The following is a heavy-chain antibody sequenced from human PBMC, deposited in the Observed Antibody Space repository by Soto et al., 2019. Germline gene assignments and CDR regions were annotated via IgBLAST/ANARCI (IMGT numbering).Heavy chain of an antibody. J-gene: IGHJ4*02. D-gene: IGHD2-15*01. CDR1: GFTFGNYA. Sequence: EVQLLESGGGLVHPGGSLRLSCRASGFTFGNYAMAWVRQAPGKGLEWVSGISASGGRTYYADSAKGRFTISRDNSNNTLYLQMSSLRAEDTAVYYCAKDLEVLSARFESWGQGALVTVSS. CDR3: AKDLEVLSARFES. V-gene: IGHV3-23*01. CDR2: ISASGGRT.